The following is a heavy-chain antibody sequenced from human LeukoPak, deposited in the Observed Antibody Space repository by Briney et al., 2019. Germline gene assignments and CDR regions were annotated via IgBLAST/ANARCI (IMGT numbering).Heavy chain of an antibody. CDR2: IGNNGGGI. J-gene: IGHJ4*02. V-gene: IGHV3-23*01. CDR3: AIDPNWGTHS. CDR1: GFTFSTYT. D-gene: IGHD7-27*01. Sequence: GGSLRLSCAASGFTFSTYTMYWVRHPPGKRLEWVSIIGNNGGGIHYADSVKGRFTISRDNFKNALYLQMNSLRVEDTAVYYCAIDPNWGTHSWGQGVLVTVS.